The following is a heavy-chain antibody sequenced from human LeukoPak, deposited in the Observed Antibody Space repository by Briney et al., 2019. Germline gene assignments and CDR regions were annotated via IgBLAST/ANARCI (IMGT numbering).Heavy chain of an antibody. D-gene: IGHD3-10*01. CDR1: GGTLSSYA. J-gene: IGHJ5*02. V-gene: IGHV1-69*06. CDR2: IIPIFGTA. CDR3: ATNKKYYYGSGSYSEGNWFDP. Sequence: GASVKVSCKASGGTLSSYAISWVRQAPGQGLEWMGGIIPIFGTANYAQKFQGRVMITADKSTSTAYMELSSLRSEDTAVYYCATNKKYYYGSGSYSEGNWFDPWGQGTLVTVSS.